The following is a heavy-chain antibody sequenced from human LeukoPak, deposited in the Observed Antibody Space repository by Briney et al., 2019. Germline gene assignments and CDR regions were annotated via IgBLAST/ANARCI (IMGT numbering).Heavy chain of an antibody. D-gene: IGHD3-10*01. CDR1: GYSFSSHW. Sequence: GESLKISCKGSGYSFSSHWIAWVRQMPGKGLEWMGVIYPGDSDTTYSPSFQGQVTISVDKSISTAYLQWGSLRASDTAMYYCARQRGRGSGSYLAYWGQGTVVTVSS. V-gene: IGHV5-51*01. CDR2: IYPGDSDT. J-gene: IGHJ4*02. CDR3: ARQRGRGSGSYLAY.